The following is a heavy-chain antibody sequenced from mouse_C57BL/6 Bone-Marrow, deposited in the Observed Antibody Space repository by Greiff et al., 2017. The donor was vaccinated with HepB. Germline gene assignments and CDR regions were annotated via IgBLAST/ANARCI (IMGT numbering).Heavy chain of an antibody. CDR1: GYAFSSYW. D-gene: IGHD1-1*01. J-gene: IGHJ1*03. Sequence: VQLQQSGAELVKPGASVKISCKASGYAFSSYWMNWVKQRPGKGLEWIGQIYPGDGDTNYNGKFKGKATLTADKSSSTAYMQLSSLTSEDSAVYFCADYGSSLYWYFDVWGTGTTVTVSS. V-gene: IGHV1-80*01. CDR3: ADYGSSLYWYFDV. CDR2: IYPGDGDT.